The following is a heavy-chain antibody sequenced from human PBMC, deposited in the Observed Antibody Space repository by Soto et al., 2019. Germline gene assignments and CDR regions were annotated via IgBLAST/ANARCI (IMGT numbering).Heavy chain of an antibody. CDR1: GYPFTSYD. J-gene: IGHJ6*02. D-gene: IGHD1-26*01. CDR2: MSPNSGNT. Sequence: ASVKVSCKASGYPFTSYDINWVRQATGQGLEWMGWMSPNSGNTGYAQKFQGRVTMTRDTSISTAYMELSSLRSEDTAVYYCARQWELSGYYYGMDVWGQGTTVTVS. V-gene: IGHV1-8*01. CDR3: ARQWELSGYYYGMDV.